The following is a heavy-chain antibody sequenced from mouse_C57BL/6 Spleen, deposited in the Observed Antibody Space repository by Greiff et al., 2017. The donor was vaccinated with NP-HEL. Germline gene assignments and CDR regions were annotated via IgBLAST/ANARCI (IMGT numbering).Heavy chain of an antibody. CDR2: INTYNGGT. J-gene: IGHJ4*01. CDR3: ARRDSYAVDY. CDR1: GYSFTDYY. V-gene: IGHV1-19*01. Sequence: VQLQQSGPGLVKPGPSVTMSCQASGYSFTDYYMNWVKQRHGKSLEWIGVINTYNGGTSYNQKFKGQATLTVDKSSITVYMELNSLTSEDSAVYYCARRDSYAVDYWGQGTSVTVAS.